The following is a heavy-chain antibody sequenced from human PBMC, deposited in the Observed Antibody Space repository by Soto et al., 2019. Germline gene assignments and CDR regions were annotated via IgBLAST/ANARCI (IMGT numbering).Heavy chain of an antibody. J-gene: IGHJ3*02. D-gene: IGHD6-19*01. CDR2: IWYDGSNK. V-gene: IGHV3-33*01. Sequence: HPGGSLRLSCAASGFTFSSYGMHWVRQAPGKGLEWVAVIWYDGSNKYYADSVKGRFTISRDNSKNTLYLQMNSLRAEDTAVYYCASPQKWLFAFDIWGQGTMVTVSS. CDR1: GFTFSSYG. CDR3: ASPQKWLFAFDI.